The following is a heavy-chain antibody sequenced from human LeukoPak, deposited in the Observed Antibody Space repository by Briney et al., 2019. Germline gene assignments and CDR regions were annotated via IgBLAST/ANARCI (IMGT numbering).Heavy chain of an antibody. J-gene: IGHJ6*03. D-gene: IGHD3-10*01. CDR2: IYSGGST. Sequence: GGSLRLSCAASGFTVSSNYMSWVRQAPGKGPEWVSVIYSGGSTYYADSVKGRFTISRDNSKNTLHLQMNSLRAEDTAVYYCARDPPLYGSGSYYTPNDYYYYMDVWGKGTTVTVSS. CDR1: GFTVSSNY. CDR3: ARDPPLYGSGSYYTPNDYYYYMDV. V-gene: IGHV3-66*02.